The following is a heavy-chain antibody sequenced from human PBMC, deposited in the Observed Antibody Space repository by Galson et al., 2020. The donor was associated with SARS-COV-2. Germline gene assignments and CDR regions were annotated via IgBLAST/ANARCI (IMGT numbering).Heavy chain of an antibody. Sequence: SETLSLTCAVSGGSISSSNWWSWVRQPPGKGLEWIGEIYHSGSTNYNPSLKSRVTISVDKSKNQFSLKLSSVTAADTAVYYCARDLVVVVFVSLSRWFGPWRQGTLVTLSS. V-gene: IGHV4-4*02. CDR1: GGSISSSNW. CDR3: ARDLVVVVFVSLSRWFGP. CDR2: IYHSGST. D-gene: IGHD2-15*01. J-gene: IGHJ5*02.